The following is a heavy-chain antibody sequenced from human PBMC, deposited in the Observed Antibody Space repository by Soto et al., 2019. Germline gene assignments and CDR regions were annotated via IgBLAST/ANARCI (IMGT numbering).Heavy chain of an antibody. CDR1: GYTFTSYG. Sequence: ASVKVSCKASGYTFTSYGISWVRQAPGQGLEWMGWISAYNGNTNYAQKLQGRVTMTTDTSTSTAYMELRSLRSDDTAVYYCARGVTVITTGTLTYYYYYYMDVWGKGTTVTVSS. CDR2: ISAYNGNT. D-gene: IGHD4-17*01. CDR3: ARGVTVITTGTLTYYYYYYMDV. V-gene: IGHV1-18*01. J-gene: IGHJ6*03.